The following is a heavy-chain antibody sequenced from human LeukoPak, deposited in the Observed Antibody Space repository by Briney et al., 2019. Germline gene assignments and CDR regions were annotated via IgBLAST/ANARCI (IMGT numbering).Heavy chain of an antibody. D-gene: IGHD3-22*01. CDR2: IYYSGST. J-gene: IGHJ4*02. Sequence: SETLSLTCTVSGGSVSSGSYYWSWIRQPPGKGLEWIGYIYYSGSTDYNPSLKSRVTISVDTSKNQFSLKLSSVTAADTAVYYCARDRDSSGTFDYWGQGTLVTVSS. CDR1: GGSVSSGSYY. CDR3: ARDRDSSGTFDY. V-gene: IGHV4-61*01.